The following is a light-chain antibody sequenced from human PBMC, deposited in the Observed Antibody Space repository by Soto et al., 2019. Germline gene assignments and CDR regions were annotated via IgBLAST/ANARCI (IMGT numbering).Light chain of an antibody. J-gene: IGKJ1*01. Sequence: DIQMTQSPSTLSASVGDTVTITCRASQNIKTWLAWHQQKPGKAPKLLIFDASTLESGVPSRFSGSGSGTDFTLTINILQPDDFATYYCQQYNSYSPLFGQGTKVDIK. V-gene: IGKV1-5*01. CDR1: QNIKTW. CDR2: DAS. CDR3: QQYNSYSPL.